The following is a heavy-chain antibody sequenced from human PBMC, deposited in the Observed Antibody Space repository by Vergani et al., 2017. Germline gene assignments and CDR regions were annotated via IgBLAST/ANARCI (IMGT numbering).Heavy chain of an antibody. Sequence: EVQLVESGGGLVQPGGSLRLSCAASGFTFSSYSMNWVRQAPGKGLEWVSYISSSSSTIYYADSVKGRFTISRDNAKNSRYLQMNSLRADDTAVYYCASGQYDSSGYYYPGPFDYWGQGTLVTVSS. CDR2: ISSSSSTI. D-gene: IGHD3-22*01. CDR1: GFTFSSYS. J-gene: IGHJ4*02. V-gene: IGHV3-48*04. CDR3: ASGQYDSSGYYYPGPFDY.